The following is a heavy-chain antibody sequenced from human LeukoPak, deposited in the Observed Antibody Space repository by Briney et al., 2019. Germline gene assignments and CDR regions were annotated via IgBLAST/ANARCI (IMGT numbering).Heavy chain of an antibody. V-gene: IGHV3-48*04. CDR3: ARGPHDYADY. Sequence: SGGSLRLSCVASGFTFSSYSMNWVRQAPGKGLEWVSYISSSSSTIYYADSVKGRFTISRDNAKNSLYLQMNSLRAEDTAVYYCARGPHDYADYWGQGTLVTVSS. CDR1: GFTFSSYS. J-gene: IGHJ4*02. CDR2: ISSSSSTI. D-gene: IGHD4-17*01.